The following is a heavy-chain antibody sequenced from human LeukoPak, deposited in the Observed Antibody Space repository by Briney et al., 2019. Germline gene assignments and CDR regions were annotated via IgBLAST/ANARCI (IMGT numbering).Heavy chain of an antibody. CDR3: ATHAHLVQLDPYYFDY. CDR2: FDPEDGET. CDR1: GYTFTSYA. D-gene: IGHD1-1*01. V-gene: IGHV1-24*01. J-gene: IGHJ4*02. Sequence: GASVKVSCKASGYTFTSYAMNWVRQAPGQGLEWMGGFDPEDGETIYAQKFQGRVTMTEDTSTDTAYMELSSLRSEDTAVYYCATHAHLVQLDPYYFDYWGQGTLVTVSS.